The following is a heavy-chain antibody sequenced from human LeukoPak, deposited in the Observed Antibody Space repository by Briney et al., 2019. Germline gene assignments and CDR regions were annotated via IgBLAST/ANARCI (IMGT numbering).Heavy chain of an antibody. J-gene: IGHJ6*03. CDR2: IYWNDDK. Sequence: SGPTLVDPTQTLTLTCIFSGFSLSTSGGGVGWIRQPPGKALEWLALIYWNDDKLYSPSLKSRLTITKDTSKNQVVLTMTNMDPVDTATYYCAHSIGYCSGITCYSPYYYYMDVWGKGTTVTVSS. V-gene: IGHV2-5*01. CDR1: GFSLSTSGGG. CDR3: AHSIGYCSGITCYSPYYYYMDV. D-gene: IGHD2-15*01.